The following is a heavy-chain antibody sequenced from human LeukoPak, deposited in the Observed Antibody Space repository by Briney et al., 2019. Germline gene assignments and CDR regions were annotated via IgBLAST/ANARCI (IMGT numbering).Heavy chain of an antibody. CDR3: ASNRVGYSYGYSGRNFDY. Sequence: ASVKVSCKASGYTFTSYYMHWVRQAPGQGLEWMGIINPSGGSTSYAQKFQGRVTITADESTSTAYMELSSLRSEDTAVYYCASNRVGYSYGYSGRNFDYWGQGTLVTVSS. D-gene: IGHD5-18*01. J-gene: IGHJ4*02. CDR2: INPSGGST. V-gene: IGHV1-46*01. CDR1: GYTFTSYY.